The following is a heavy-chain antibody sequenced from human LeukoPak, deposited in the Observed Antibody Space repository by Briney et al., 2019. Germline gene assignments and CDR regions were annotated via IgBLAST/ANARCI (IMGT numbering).Heavy chain of an antibody. CDR2: IKTDGRST. D-gene: IGHD6-19*01. Sequence: GGSLRLSCAASGFTFSDYWMHWVRHAPGKGRVWVSRIKTDGRSTNYADSVKGRFTISRDNAKNTLYLQMNSLRAEDTAVYYCARGRIGGWTDYWGQGTLVTVSS. CDR1: GFTFSDYW. CDR3: ARGRIGGWTDY. V-gene: IGHV3-74*01. J-gene: IGHJ4*02.